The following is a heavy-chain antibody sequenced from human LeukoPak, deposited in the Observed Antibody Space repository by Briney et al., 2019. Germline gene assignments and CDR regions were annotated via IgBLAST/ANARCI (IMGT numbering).Heavy chain of an antibody. J-gene: IGHJ5*02. Sequence: SVKVSCKASGYTFTSYSMHWVRQAPGQGLEWMGIINPSGGSTSYAQKFQGRVTMTRDTSASTVYMELSSLRSEDTAVYYCARVGVRGIGQNWFDPRGQGTLVTVSS. CDR1: GYTFTSYS. D-gene: IGHD3-10*01. CDR3: ARVGVRGIGQNWFDP. CDR2: INPSGGST. V-gene: IGHV1-46*01.